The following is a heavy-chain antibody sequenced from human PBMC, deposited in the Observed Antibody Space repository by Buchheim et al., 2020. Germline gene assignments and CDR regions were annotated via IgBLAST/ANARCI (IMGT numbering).Heavy chain of an antibody. V-gene: IGHV3-30*18. CDR3: AKDVYYYYDSSGDPTGSVPALDY. Sequence: QVQLVESGGGVVQPGRSLRLSCAASGFTFSSYGMHWVRQAPGKGLEWVAVISYDGSNKYYADSVKGRFTISRDNSKNTLYLQMNSLRAEDTAVYYCAKDVYYYYDSSGDPTGSVPALDYWGQGTL. D-gene: IGHD3-22*01. CDR1: GFTFSSYG. CDR2: ISYDGSNK. J-gene: IGHJ4*02.